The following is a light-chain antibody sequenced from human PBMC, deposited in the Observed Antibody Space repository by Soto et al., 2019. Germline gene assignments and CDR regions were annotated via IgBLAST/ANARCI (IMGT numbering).Light chain of an antibody. CDR2: GAS. Sequence: DTVMTQSPATLSVSPGERASLSCGASQSVGNNLAWFQQRPGQAPRLLIYGASTRATGVPARFSGSGSGTEFTLTISNLQSEDFAVYHCQQYDKWPRTFGQGTKVDIK. CDR1: QSVGNN. CDR3: QQYDKWPRT. V-gene: IGKV3-15*01. J-gene: IGKJ1*01.